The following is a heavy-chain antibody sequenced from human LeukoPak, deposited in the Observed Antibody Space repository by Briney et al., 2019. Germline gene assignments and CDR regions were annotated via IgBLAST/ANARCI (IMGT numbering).Heavy chain of an antibody. D-gene: IGHD3-9*01. CDR1: GYSSTSYW. V-gene: IGHV5-51*01. J-gene: IGHJ6*03. CDR2: IYPGDSDT. Sequence: GESLKISCKGSGYSSTSYWIGWVRQMPGKGLEWMGIIYPGDSDTRYSPSFQGQVTISADKSISTAYLQWSSLKASDTAMYYCARLAYYDILTGYYYYMDVWGKGTTVTISS. CDR3: ARLAYYDILTGYYYYMDV.